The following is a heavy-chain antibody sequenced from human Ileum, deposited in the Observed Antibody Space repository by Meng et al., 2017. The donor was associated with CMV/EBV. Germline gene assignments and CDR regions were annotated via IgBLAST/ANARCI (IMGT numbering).Heavy chain of an antibody. V-gene: IGHV4-30-2*01. CDR3: ARDSMSQRDAFDI. Sequence: QLQLQESGSGLVKPSQTLSLTCAVSGGSISSGGYSWTWIRQPPGKGLEWIGYTYHSGNAYYNPSLKSRVTISVDRSKNQFSLKLSSVTAADTAVYYCARDSMSQRDAFDIWGQGTMVTVSS. J-gene: IGHJ3*02. D-gene: IGHD5-24*01. CDR2: TYHSGNA. CDR1: GGSISSGGYS.